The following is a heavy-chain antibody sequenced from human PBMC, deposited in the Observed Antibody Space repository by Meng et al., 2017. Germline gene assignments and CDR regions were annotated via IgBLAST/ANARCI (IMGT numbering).Heavy chain of an antibody. D-gene: IGHD6-19*01. CDR3: ARDESYIAVAGPNGFDP. J-gene: IGHJ5*02. V-gene: IGHV1-69*01. CDR2: IIPIFGTA. CDR1: GGNCSSYA. Sequence: VQEVQSWAEVNTPGFWGNVSCKASGGNCSSYAISWVRQAPGQGFEWRGGIIPIFGTANYAQKFQGRVTITADESTSTAYMELSSLRSEDTAVYYCARDESYIAVAGPNGFDPWGQGTLVTVSS.